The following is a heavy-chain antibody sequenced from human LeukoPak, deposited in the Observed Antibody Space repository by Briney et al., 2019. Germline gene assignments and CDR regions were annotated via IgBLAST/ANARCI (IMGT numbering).Heavy chain of an antibody. D-gene: IGHD2-15*01. J-gene: IGHJ4*02. CDR3: VVGGSPGY. Sequence: GGSLRLSCAASGFTLSNSWMHWVRQAPRKGLVWVSRISTDGYTTDYADFVQGRFTASRDNTKNTWSLEMNSLRAEDTAVYYCVVGGSPGYWGQGTLVTVSS. V-gene: IGHV3-74*01. CDR2: ISTDGYTT. CDR1: GFTLSNSW.